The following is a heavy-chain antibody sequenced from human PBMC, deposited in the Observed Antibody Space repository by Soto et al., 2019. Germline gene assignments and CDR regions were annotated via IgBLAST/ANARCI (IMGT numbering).Heavy chain of an antibody. Sequence: ASVKVSCKASGYTFTSYDINWVRQATGQGLEWMGWMNPNSGNTGYAQKFQGRVTMTRNTSISTAYMELSSLRSEDTAVYYCARGWRALTTSDYWGQGSLVPVSS. J-gene: IGHJ4*02. V-gene: IGHV1-8*01. CDR1: GYTFTSYD. CDR2: MNPNSGNT. D-gene: IGHD5-12*01. CDR3: ARGWRALTTSDY.